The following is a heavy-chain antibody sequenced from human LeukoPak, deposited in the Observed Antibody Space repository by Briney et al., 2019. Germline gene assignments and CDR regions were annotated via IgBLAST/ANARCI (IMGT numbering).Heavy chain of an antibody. CDR2: IKSKTDGGTT. D-gene: IGHD3-10*01. Sequence: GGSLRLSCAASGFTFSNAWMSWVRQAPGKGLEWVGRIKSKTDGGTTDYAAPVKGRFTISRDDSKNTLYLQMNSLKTEDTAVYYCTTEYYGSGSLDYWGQGTLVTVSS. V-gene: IGHV3-15*01. J-gene: IGHJ4*02. CDR3: TTEYYGSGSLDY. CDR1: GFTFSNAW.